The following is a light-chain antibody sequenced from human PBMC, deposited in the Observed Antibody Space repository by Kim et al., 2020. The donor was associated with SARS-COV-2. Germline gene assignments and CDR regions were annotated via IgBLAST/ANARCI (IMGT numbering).Light chain of an antibody. CDR1: NIGSKS. CDR2: YDS. V-gene: IGLV3-21*04. J-gene: IGLJ1*01. Sequence: SYELTQPPSVSVAPGKTARITCGGNNIGSKSVHWYQQKPGQAPVLVIYYDSDRPSGIPERFSGSNSGNTATLTISRVEAGDEADYYCQVWDSSSHYVFGT. CDR3: QVWDSSSHYV.